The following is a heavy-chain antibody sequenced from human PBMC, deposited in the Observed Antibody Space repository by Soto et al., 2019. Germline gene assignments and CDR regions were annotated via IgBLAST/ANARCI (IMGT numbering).Heavy chain of an antibody. CDR2: IYNDGTYS. D-gene: IGHD3-10*01. CDR3: TRGPRPISTGTGAY. CDR1: GFIFKMYW. V-gene: IGHV3-74*01. J-gene: IGHJ4*02. Sequence: GGSLRLSCAASGFIFKMYWMHWVRQSPGKGLVWISRIYNDGTYSDYTDSVRGRFTISRDNVNDTLYLQMNNLRAEDSGLYYCTRGPRPISTGTGAYWGQGTQVTVSS.